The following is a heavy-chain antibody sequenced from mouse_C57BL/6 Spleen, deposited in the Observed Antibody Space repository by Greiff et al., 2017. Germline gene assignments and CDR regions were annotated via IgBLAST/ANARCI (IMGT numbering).Heavy chain of an antibody. CDR3: ARGLLRYPFDY. D-gene: IGHD1-1*01. CDR2: ISDGGSYT. Sequence: EVQLVESGGGLVKPGGSLKLSCAASGFTFSSYAMSWVRQTPEKRLEWVATISDGGSYTYYPDNVKGRFTLSRDNAKNNLYLQMSHLKSEDTAMYYCARGLLRYPFDYWGQGTTLTVSS. CDR1: GFTFSSYA. J-gene: IGHJ2*01. V-gene: IGHV5-4*01.